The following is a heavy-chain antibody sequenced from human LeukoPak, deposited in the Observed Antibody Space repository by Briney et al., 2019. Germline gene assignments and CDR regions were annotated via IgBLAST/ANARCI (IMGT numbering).Heavy chain of an antibody. CDR2: IYYSGST. J-gene: IGHJ4*02. CDR3: ARVDPDSSSTLEVFDY. Sequence: SETLSLTCTVSGGSISSYYWSWIRQPPGKGLEWIGYIYYSGSTNYNPSLKSRVTIAVDTSKNQFTLKLSSVTAADTAVYYCARVDPDSSSTLEVFDYWGQGTLVTVSS. CDR1: GGSISSYY. V-gene: IGHV4-59*01. D-gene: IGHD6-6*01.